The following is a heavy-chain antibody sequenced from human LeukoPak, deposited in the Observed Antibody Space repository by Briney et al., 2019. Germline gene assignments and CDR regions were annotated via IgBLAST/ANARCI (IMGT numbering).Heavy chain of an antibody. V-gene: IGHV4-59*01. CDR2: IYYSGST. CDR3: ARGLLDGYTHPAAFDI. D-gene: IGHD5-24*01. J-gene: IGHJ3*02. Sequence: SETLSLTCTVSGGSISSYYWSWIRQPPGKGLEWIGYIYYSGSTNYHPSLKSRVTISVDTSKNQFSLKLNSVTAADTAVYYCARGLLDGYTHPAAFDIWGQGTMVTVSS. CDR1: GGSISSYY.